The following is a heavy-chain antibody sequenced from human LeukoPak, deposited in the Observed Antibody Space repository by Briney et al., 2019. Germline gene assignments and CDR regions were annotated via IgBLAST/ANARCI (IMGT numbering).Heavy chain of an antibody. CDR3: ARVPVGATYTAGYYYYMDV. CDR1: GGSISSSSYY. Sequence: SETLSLTCTVSGGSISSSSYYWGWIRQPPGKGLEWIGSIYYSGSTYYNMSLKSRVTISIDTSKNQFSLKVRYVTAAETAVYYCARVPVGATYTAGYYYYMDVWGKGTTVTISS. J-gene: IGHJ6*03. V-gene: IGHV4-39*01. CDR2: IYYSGST. D-gene: IGHD1-26*01.